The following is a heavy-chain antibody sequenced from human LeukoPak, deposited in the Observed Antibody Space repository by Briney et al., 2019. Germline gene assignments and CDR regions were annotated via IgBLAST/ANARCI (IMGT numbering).Heavy chain of an antibody. CDR2: IYYSGST. Sequence: TPSETLSLTCTVSGGSISSYYWSWIRQPPGKGLEWIGYIYYSGSTNYNPSLKSRVTISVDTSKNQFSLKLSSVTAADTAVYYCARAPLVGYSGYRYFDYWGQGTLVTVSS. J-gene: IGHJ4*02. D-gene: IGHD5-12*01. CDR3: ARAPLVGYSGYRYFDY. V-gene: IGHV4-59*01. CDR1: GGSISSYY.